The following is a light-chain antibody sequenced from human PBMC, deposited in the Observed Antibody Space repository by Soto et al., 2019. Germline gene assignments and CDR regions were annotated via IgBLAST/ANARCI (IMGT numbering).Light chain of an antibody. V-gene: IGLV1-47*01. Sequence: QSVLTQPPSASGTPGQRVTISCSGSSSNIGSNYVYWYQQLPGTAPTLLIYRNNQRPSGVPDRFSGSKSGTSASLAISGLRSEDEADYYCAAWDDSLSGQVFGTGTKVTVL. CDR1: SSNIGSNY. J-gene: IGLJ1*01. CDR3: AAWDDSLSGQV. CDR2: RNN.